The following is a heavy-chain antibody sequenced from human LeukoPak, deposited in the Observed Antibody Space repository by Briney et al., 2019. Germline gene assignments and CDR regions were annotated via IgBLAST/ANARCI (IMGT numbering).Heavy chain of an antibody. J-gene: IGHJ4*02. CDR2: ISDSGGRT. Sequence: PGGSLRLSCAVSGITLSNYGMSWVRQAPGKGLEWVAGISDSGGRTNYADSVKGRFTISRDNPKNTLYLQMNCLRAEDTAVYFCAKRRVVIRVILVGFHKEAYYFDSWGQGALVTVSS. CDR3: AKRRVVIRVILVGFHKEAYYFDS. D-gene: IGHD3-22*01. V-gene: IGHV3-23*01. CDR1: GITLSNYG.